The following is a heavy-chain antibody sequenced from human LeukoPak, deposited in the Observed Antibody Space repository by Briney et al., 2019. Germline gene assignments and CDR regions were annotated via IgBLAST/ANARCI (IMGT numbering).Heavy chain of an antibody. D-gene: IGHD4-17*01. CDR3: ARVCPDTVTSWFDP. J-gene: IGHJ5*02. V-gene: IGHV4-38-2*02. CDR1: GYSISSDYY. Sequence: SETLSLTCIVSGYSISSDYYWGWIRQPPGKGLEWIGSIYHSGSTYYNPSLKSRVTISVDTSKNQFSLKLSSVTAADTAVYYCARVCPDTVTSWFDPWGQRTLVTVSS. CDR2: IYHSGST.